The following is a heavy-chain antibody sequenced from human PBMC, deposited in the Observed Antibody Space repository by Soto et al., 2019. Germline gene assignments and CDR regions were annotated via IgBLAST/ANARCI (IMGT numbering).Heavy chain of an antibody. CDR2: IYYSGST. CDR1: GGSISSGGYY. Sequence: ASETLSLTCTVSGGSISSGGYYWSWIRQHPGKGLEWIGYIYYSGSTYYNPSLKSRVTISVDTSKNQFSLKLSSVTAADTAVYYCARGVTIFGVVIEVPAWMVANWFDPWGQGTLVTVSS. D-gene: IGHD3-3*01. J-gene: IGHJ5*02. V-gene: IGHV4-31*03. CDR3: ARGVTIFGVVIEVPAWMVANWFDP.